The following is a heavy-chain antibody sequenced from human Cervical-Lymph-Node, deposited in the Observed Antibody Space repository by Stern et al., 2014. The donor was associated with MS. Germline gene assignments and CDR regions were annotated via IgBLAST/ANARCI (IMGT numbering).Heavy chain of an antibody. CDR2: MNPDSGDT. CDR1: GYTFTRYD. D-gene: IGHD1-7*01. V-gene: IGHV1-8*01. J-gene: IGHJ4*02. CDR3: TRGPRT. Sequence: VQLVESGAEVKKSGASVKVSCRASGYTFTRYDIHWVRRASGQGREWMEWMNPDSGDTGIAQKFQARVTMTRDTSISTAYLELHSLKSEDTAVYYCTRGPRTWGRGTLVTVSS.